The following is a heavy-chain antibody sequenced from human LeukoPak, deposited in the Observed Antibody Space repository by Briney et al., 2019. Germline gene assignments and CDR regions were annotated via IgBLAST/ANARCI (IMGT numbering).Heavy chain of an antibody. CDR3: ARVKPTRGIFGY. J-gene: IGHJ4*02. V-gene: IGHV1-2*02. Sequence: AASVKVSCKASGYTFTGYYMHWVRQAPGRGLEWMGWINPNSGGTNYAQKFQGRVTMTRDTSISTAYMELSRLRSDDTAVYYCARVKPTRGIFGYWGQGTLVTVSS. CDR2: INPNSGGT. D-gene: IGHD3-16*01. CDR1: GYTFTGYY.